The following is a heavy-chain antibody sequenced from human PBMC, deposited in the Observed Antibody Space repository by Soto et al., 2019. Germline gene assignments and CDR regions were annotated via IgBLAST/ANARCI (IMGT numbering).Heavy chain of an antibody. Sequence: QVQLVQSGAEVKKPGSSVKVSCKASAGTFSSYTISWVRQAPGQGLEWMGRIIPILGIANYAQKFQGRVTNTAYKSTSTAYMELSSLRSEDTAVYYCAVGGGPWYFDLWGRGTLVTVSS. D-gene: IGHD3-16*01. CDR2: IIPILGIA. V-gene: IGHV1-69*02. CDR1: AGTFSSYT. J-gene: IGHJ2*01. CDR3: AVGGGPWYFDL.